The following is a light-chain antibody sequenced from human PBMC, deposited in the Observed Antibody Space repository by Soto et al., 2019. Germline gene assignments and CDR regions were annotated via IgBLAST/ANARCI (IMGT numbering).Light chain of an antibody. CDR2: QVS. V-gene: IGKV2-30*01. Sequence: VVLTQSPLSLPVSLGQPASISCRSNQSLVYSDGNTYLSWFQQRPGQSPRRLLYQVSNRDSGVPERFSGSGSGTEFTLKISRVEAEDVGLDCCMQSTQWPPYTFGQGTRLEIK. CDR3: MQSTQWPPYT. CDR1: QSLVYSDGNTY. J-gene: IGKJ2*01.